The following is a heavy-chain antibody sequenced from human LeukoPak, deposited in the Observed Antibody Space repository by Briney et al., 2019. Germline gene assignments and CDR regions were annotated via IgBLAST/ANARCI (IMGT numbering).Heavy chain of an antibody. CDR2: INHSGST. V-gene: IGHV4-34*01. Sequence: MASETLSLTCAVYSGSFSGYYWSWIRQPPGKGLEWIGEINHSGSTNYNPSLKSRVTISVDTSKNQFSLKLSSVTAADTAVYYCARGYSSSWYVNYWGQGTLVTVSS. J-gene: IGHJ4*02. CDR3: ARGYSSSWYVNY. D-gene: IGHD6-13*01. CDR1: SGSFSGYY.